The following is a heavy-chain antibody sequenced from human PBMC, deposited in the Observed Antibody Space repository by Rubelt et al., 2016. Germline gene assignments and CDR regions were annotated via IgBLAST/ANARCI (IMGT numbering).Heavy chain of an antibody. D-gene: IGHD3-10*01. CDR1: GFSLSTSGVG. J-gene: IGHJ2*01. Sequence: QITLKESGPTLVKPTQTLTLTCTFSGFSLSTSGVGVGWIRQPPGKALEWLALIYWDDDKRYSPSLKSRLTNNKDTSKNQVVLTMTNRDPVDTATYYCAHRRWDRGDSEYFDLWGRGTLVTVSS. CDR3: AHRRWDRGDSEYFDL. V-gene: IGHV2-5*02. CDR2: IYWDDDK.